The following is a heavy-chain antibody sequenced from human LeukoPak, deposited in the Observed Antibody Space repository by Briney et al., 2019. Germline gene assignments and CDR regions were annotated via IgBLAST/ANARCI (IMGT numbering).Heavy chain of an antibody. CDR1: GFTFSSYG. V-gene: IGHV3-30*02. J-gene: IGHJ4*02. CDR2: IRYDGSNK. D-gene: IGHD3-10*01. CDR3: AKDGSGSYPFRY. Sequence: GGSLRLSCAASGFTFSSYGMHWVRQAPGKGLEWVAFIRYDGSNKYYADSVKGRFTISGDNSKNTLYLQMNSLRAEDLAVYYCAKDGSGSYPFRYWGQGTLVTVSS.